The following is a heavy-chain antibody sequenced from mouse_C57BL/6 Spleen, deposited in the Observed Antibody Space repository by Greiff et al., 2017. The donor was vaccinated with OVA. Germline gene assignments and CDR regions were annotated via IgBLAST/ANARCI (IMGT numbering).Heavy chain of an antibody. CDR2: INPSNGGT. V-gene: IGHV1-53*01. CDR3: ARDDYDDSAWFAY. Sequence: QVQLQQPGTELVKPGASVKLSCKASGYPFTSYWMHWVKQRPGQGLEWIGNINPSNGGTNYNEKFKSKATLTVDKSSSTAYMQLSSLTSEDSAVYYCARDDYDDSAWFAYWGQGTLVTVSA. J-gene: IGHJ3*01. CDR1: GYPFTSYW. D-gene: IGHD2-4*01.